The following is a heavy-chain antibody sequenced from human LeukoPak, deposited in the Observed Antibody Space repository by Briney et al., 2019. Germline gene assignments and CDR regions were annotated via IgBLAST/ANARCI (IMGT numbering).Heavy chain of an antibody. V-gene: IGHV3-30*18. CDR1: GFTFSSYG. D-gene: IGHD3-10*01. Sequence: GGSLRLSCAASGFTFSSYGMHWVRQAPGKGLEWVAVISYDGSNKYYADSVKGRFTISRDNSKNTLSLQMNSLRAEDTAVYYCAKGDHVLLWFGESGNAFDIWGQGTMVAASS. J-gene: IGHJ3*02. CDR2: ISYDGSNK. CDR3: AKGDHVLLWFGESGNAFDI.